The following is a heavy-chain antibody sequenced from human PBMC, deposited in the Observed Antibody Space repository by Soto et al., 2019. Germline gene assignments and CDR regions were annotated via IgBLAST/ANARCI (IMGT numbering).Heavy chain of an antibody. CDR1: GGSISAYH. D-gene: IGHD3-10*01. V-gene: IGHV4-59*01. J-gene: IGHJ6*02. CDR2: FYDSGTT. Sequence: QLQLQESGPGLVKASETLSLTCTVSGGSISAYHWSWVRQSPGKGLEWIGYFYDSGTTDYNPALKSRVTISGDTSKNNFSLNLRSVTAADTAAYYWARGFGGLGPSFFGMDVWGQGTTVIVSS. CDR3: ARGFGGLGPSFFGMDV.